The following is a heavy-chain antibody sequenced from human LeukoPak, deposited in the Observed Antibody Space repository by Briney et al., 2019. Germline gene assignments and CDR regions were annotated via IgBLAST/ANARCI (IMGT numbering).Heavy chain of an antibody. V-gene: IGHV4-59*01. CDR2: IYYSGST. Sequence: PSETLSLTCTVSGGSISSDYWSWIRQPPGKGLEWIGCIYYSGSTNYNPSLKSRVTISVDTSKNQFSLKLSSVTAADTAVYYCARILAYCGGDCYSFDYWGQGTLVTVSS. D-gene: IGHD2-21*02. CDR1: GGSISSDY. CDR3: ARILAYCGGDCYSFDY. J-gene: IGHJ4*02.